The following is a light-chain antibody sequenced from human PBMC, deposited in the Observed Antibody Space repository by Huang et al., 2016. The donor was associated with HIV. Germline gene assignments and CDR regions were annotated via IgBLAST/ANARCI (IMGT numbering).Light chain of an antibody. Sequence: DIQMTQSPSSLSASVGDRVTITCRASPDIKSNLAWFQKPPGKAPKSLIYDASSLQSGVPSKFSGNGYGTDFTLTISSLQPEDIATYYCQQSNTFPLTFGGGTKVE. CDR2: DAS. J-gene: IGKJ4*01. CDR1: PDIKSN. CDR3: QQSNTFPLT. V-gene: IGKV1-16*02.